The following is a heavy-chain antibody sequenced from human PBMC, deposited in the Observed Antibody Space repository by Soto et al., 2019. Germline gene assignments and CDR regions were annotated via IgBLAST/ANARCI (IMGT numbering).Heavy chain of an antibody. CDR1: GLTFVNYG. D-gene: IGHD5-18*01. CDR2: IWYDGSNK. Sequence: WGALRLSWAASGLTFVNYGMHWVRQAPGKGLEWVAVIWYDGSNKYYADSVKGRFTISRDNSKNTLYLQMNSLRAEDTAVYYCARDGYSYGVRIGSYYFAYWGQGTLVTVSS. V-gene: IGHV3-33*01. J-gene: IGHJ4*02. CDR3: ARDGYSYGVRIGSYYFAY.